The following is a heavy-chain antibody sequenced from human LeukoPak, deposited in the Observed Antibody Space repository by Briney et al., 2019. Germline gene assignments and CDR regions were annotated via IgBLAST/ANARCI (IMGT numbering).Heavy chain of an antibody. CDR2: IYPRDGST. Sequence: ASVKVSCKASGGTFSSYAISWVRQVPGQGLEWMGMIYPRDGSTSYAQKFQGRVTVTRDTSTSTVHMELSGLRSEDTAVYYCARDQEGFDYWGQGTLVTVSS. V-gene: IGHV1-46*01. CDR3: ARDQEGFDY. CDR1: GGTFSSYA. J-gene: IGHJ4*02.